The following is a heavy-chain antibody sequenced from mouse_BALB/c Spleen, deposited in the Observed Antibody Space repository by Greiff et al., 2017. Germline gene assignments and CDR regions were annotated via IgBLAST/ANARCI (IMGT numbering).Heavy chain of an antibody. CDR2: INPSNGRT. CDR3: ARYGFSYYAMDY. CDR1: GYTFTSYW. V-gene: IGHV1S81*02. J-gene: IGHJ4*01. D-gene: IGHD2-2*01. Sequence: QVQLQQPGAELVKPGASVKLSCKASGYTFTSYWLHWVKQRPGQGLEWIGEINPSNGRTNYNEKFKSKATLTVDKSSSTAYMQLSSLTSEDSAVYYCARYGFSYYAMDYWGQGTSVTVSS.